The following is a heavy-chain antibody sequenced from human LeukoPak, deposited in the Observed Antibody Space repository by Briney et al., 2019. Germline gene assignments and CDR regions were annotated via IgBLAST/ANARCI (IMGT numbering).Heavy chain of an antibody. V-gene: IGHV4-59*01. CDR3: ARVQQQLLPFDY. CDR1: GGSISSNY. J-gene: IGHJ4*02. CDR2: IYYSGST. Sequence: KPSETLSLTCSVSGGSISSNYWSWIRQPPGKGLEWMGNIYYSGSTNYNPSLKSRVTISVDTFKNQFSLKLSSVTAADTAVYYCARVQQQLLPFDYWGQGILVTVSS. D-gene: IGHD6-13*01.